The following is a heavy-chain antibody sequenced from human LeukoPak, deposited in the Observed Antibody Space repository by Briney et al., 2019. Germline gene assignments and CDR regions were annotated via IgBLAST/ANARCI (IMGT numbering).Heavy chain of an antibody. CDR3: ARTVGSSPYYYYMDV. D-gene: IGHD6-13*01. CDR1: GGSISSGGYY. J-gene: IGHJ6*03. CDR2: IYYSGST. Sequence: SETLSLTSTVSGGSISSGGYYWSWIRQHPGKGLEWIGYIYYSGSTYYNPSLKSRVTISVDTSKNQFSLKLSSVTAADTAVYYCARTVGSSPYYYYMDVWGKGTTVTVSS. V-gene: IGHV4-31*03.